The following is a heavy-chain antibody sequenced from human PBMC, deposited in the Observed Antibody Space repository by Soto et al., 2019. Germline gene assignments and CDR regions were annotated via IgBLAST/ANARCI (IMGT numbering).Heavy chain of an antibody. J-gene: IGHJ6*02. CDR3: ASGGSGTVTSFPLYYYYYGMDV. CDR2: IDPSDSYT. V-gene: IGHV5-10-1*01. CDR1: GYSFTSYW. D-gene: IGHD4-17*01. Sequence: GESLKISCKGSGYSFTSYWISWVRQMPGKGLEWMGRIDPSDSYTNYSPSFQGHATISADKSISTAYLQWSSLKASDTAMYYCASGGSGTVTSFPLYYYYYGMDVWGQGTTVTVSS.